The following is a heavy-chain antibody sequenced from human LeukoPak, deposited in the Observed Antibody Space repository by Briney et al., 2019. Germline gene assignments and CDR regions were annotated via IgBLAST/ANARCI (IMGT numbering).Heavy chain of an antibody. D-gene: IGHD3-10*01. V-gene: IGHV3-30*04. Sequence: PGRSLRLSCAASGFTFSSYAMHWVRQAPGKGLEWVAVISYDGSNKYYADSVKGRFTISRDNSKNTLYLQMNSLRAEDTAVYYCAGDNMVRGVPNYYYYYGMDVWGQGTTVTVSS. CDR3: AGDNMVRGVPNYYYYYGMDV. J-gene: IGHJ6*02. CDR1: GFTFSSYA. CDR2: ISYDGSNK.